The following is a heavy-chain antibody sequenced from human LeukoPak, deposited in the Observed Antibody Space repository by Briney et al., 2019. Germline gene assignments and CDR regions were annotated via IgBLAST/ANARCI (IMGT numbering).Heavy chain of an antibody. CDR1: GFNFSAYA. Sequence: GGTLRLSCAASGFNFSAYAMHWVRQAPGKGLEYVSVVTNNGDTTYYANSVKGRFTISRDNSKSTLFLQMDSLRGEDMGVYYCARGHPYNYGSNYMDVWGSGTTVTVS. V-gene: IGHV3-64*01. J-gene: IGHJ6*03. CDR2: VTNNGDTT. D-gene: IGHD3-10*01. CDR3: ARGHPYNYGSNYMDV.